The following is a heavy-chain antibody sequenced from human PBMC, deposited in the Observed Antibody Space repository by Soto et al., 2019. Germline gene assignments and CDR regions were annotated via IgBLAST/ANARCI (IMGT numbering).Heavy chain of an antibody. V-gene: IGHV3-53*01. CDR2: IYSGGST. CDR3: ARDPPATRHGMDV. J-gene: IGHJ6*02. Sequence: GGSLRLSCAASGFTVSSNYMSWVRQAPGKGLGWVSVIYSGGSTYYADSVRGRFTISRDNSKNTLYLQMKSLRAEDTAVYYCARDPPATRHGMDVWGQGTTVTVSS. CDR1: GFTVSSNY.